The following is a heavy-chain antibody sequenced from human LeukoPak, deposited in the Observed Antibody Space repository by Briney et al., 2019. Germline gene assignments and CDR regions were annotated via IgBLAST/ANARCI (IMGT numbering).Heavy chain of an antibody. CDR1: GGSISSGSYY. CDR3: ARQISDPDSLFDAFDI. J-gene: IGHJ3*02. V-gene: IGHV4-61*09. Sequence: PSQTLSLTCTVSGGSISSGSYYWSWIRQPAGKGLEWIGYIYYSGSTYYNPSLKSRVTISVDTSKNQFSLKLSSVTAADTAVYYCARQISDPDSLFDAFDIWGQGTMVTVSS. CDR2: IYYSGST. D-gene: IGHD3-22*01.